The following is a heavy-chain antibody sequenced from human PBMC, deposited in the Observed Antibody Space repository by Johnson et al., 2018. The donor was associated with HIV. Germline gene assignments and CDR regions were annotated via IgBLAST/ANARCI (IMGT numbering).Heavy chain of an antibody. Sequence: VQLVESGGGLVQPGGSLRLSCAASGFTFSSYWMSWVRQAPGKGLEWVANIKQDGSEKYYVDSVKGRFTISRDNAKNTLYLQMNSLKSEDTAVYYCSTGDIVVVVAELLLPLHDAFDIWGQGTLVTVAS. CDR3: STGDIVVVVAELLLPLHDAFDI. J-gene: IGHJ3*02. D-gene: IGHD2-15*01. V-gene: IGHV3-7*05. CDR1: GFTFSSYW. CDR2: IKQDGSEK.